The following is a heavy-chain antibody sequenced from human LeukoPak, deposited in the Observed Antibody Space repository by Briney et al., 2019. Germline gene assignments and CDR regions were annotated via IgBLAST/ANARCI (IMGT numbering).Heavy chain of an antibody. CDR1: GFTFSSYE. CDR3: AIAAGWELGY. CDR2: ISSSGSTI. D-gene: IGHD6-25*01. V-gene: IGHV3-48*03. J-gene: IGHJ4*02. Sequence: GGSLRLSCAASGFTFSSYEMNWVRQAPGKGLEWVSYISSSGSTIYYADSVKGRFTISRDNAKNSLYLQMNSLRAEDTAVYYCAIAAGWELGYWGQGTLVTVSS.